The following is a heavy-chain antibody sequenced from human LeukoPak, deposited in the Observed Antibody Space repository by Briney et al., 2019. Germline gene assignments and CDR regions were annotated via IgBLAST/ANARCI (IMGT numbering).Heavy chain of an antibody. CDR1: GFTFGDYA. V-gene: IGHV3-9*01. Sequence: GGSLRLSCAASGFTFGDYAMHWVRQAPGKGLEWVSYITWNSGTMGYADSVKGRFTISRDNSKNSLYLQMNSLRTEDTALYYCAKDPDYWGQGTLVTVSS. CDR2: ITWNSGTM. CDR3: AKDPDY. J-gene: IGHJ4*02.